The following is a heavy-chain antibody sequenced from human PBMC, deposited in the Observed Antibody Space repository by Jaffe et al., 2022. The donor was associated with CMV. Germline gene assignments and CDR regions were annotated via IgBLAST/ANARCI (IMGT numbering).Heavy chain of an antibody. CDR3: ASPGYSSGWQIDY. J-gene: IGHJ4*02. CDR2: IYYSGST. V-gene: IGHV4-39*01. CDR1: GGSISSSSYY. Sequence: QLQLQESGPGLVKPSETLSLTCTVSGGSISSSSYYWGWIRQPPGKGLEWIGSIYYSGSTYYNPSLKSRVTISVDTSKNQFSLKLSSVTAADTAVYYCASPGYSSGWQIDYWGQGTLVTVSS. D-gene: IGHD6-19*01.